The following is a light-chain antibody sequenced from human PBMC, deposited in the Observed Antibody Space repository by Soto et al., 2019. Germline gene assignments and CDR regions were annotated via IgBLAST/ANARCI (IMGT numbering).Light chain of an antibody. V-gene: IGKV3-15*01. Sequence: EIVLTQSPATLSVSPGERVTLSCRASQSVMNNLAWYQQKPGQAPRLPISSASTGATVNPARFTVSGYGTSFSLTIHCLRSDDVAVEYCQQFHRWAWNFCGGAKVEI. CDR3: QQFHRWAWN. J-gene: IGKJ4*01. CDR1: QSVMNN. CDR2: SAS.